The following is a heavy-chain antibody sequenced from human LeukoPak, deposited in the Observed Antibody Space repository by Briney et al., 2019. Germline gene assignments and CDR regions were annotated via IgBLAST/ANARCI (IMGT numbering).Heavy chain of an antibody. CDR3: ASHINYDSSGFDS. J-gene: IGHJ4*02. CDR2: INHSGST. Sequence: KPSETLSLTCAVYGGSFNAYYWTWIRQPPGKELEWIGEINHSGSTNYNPSLKSRVTISVDTSKNQFSLNLSSLTAADTAVYYCASHINYDSSGFDSWGQGTLVTVSS. V-gene: IGHV4-34*01. D-gene: IGHD3-22*01. CDR1: GGSFNAYY.